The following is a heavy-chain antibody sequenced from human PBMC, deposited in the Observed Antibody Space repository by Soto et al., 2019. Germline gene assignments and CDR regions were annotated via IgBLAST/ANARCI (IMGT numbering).Heavy chain of an antibody. J-gene: IGHJ5*01. CDR3: ARSDGYNFNWLDS. Sequence: QVQLVQSGAEVKTPGASVKVPCKASGYTFASYDINLVRQAPGQGLEWMAWMNPNSNNTGYAQKLQGRLTMTRDIALSIAHMELSSLRNEETAVYYCARSDGYNFNWLDSWGQGTLVTVSA. V-gene: IGHV1-8*01. D-gene: IGHD2-21*01. CDR1: GYTFASYD. CDR2: MNPNSNNT.